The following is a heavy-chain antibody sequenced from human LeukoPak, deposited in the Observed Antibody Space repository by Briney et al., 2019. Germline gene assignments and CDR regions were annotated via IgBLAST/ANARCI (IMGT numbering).Heavy chain of an antibody. D-gene: IGHD6-13*01. J-gene: IGHJ4*02. CDR1: GYTFTSYD. CDR2: MNPNSGNT. CDR3: ARELRVAAAGHFDS. V-gene: IGHV1-8*03. Sequence: ASVKVSCKASGYTFTSYDINWVRQATGQGLEWMGWMNPNSGNTGYARKFQGRVTITRNTSISTAYMELSSLRSEDTAVYFCARELRVAAAGHFDSWGQGTLVTVSS.